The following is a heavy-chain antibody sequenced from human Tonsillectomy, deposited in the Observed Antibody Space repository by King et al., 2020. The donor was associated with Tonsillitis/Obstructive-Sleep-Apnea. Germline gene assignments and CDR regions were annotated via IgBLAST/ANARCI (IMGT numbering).Heavy chain of an antibody. Sequence: QLVQSGAEVKKPGESLKISCKGSGYSFTSYWIGWVRQMLGKGLEWMGIIYPGDSDTRYSPSFQGQVTISADKSISTAYLQWSSLKASDTAMYYCARHAPVVPAATYYYMDVWGKGTTVTVSS. CDR3: ARHAPVVPAATYYYMDV. V-gene: IGHV5-51*01. D-gene: IGHD2-2*01. J-gene: IGHJ6*03. CDR2: IYPGDSDT. CDR1: GYSFTSYW.